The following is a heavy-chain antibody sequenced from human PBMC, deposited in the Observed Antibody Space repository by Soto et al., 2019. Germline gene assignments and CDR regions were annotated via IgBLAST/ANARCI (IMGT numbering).Heavy chain of an antibody. J-gene: IGHJ5*02. V-gene: IGHV3-30*18. CDR2: ISHDGSKK. CDR3: AKDKGPYYDFWSGQRWFDP. CDR1: GFTFSTHG. D-gene: IGHD3-3*01. Sequence: QVQLVESGGGVVHPGTSLRFSCAASGFTFSTHGMHWVRQAPVKGPECVAVISHDGSKKYYVESVEGRFSISRDNSKSIVHLQMNNVRTEDTAVDYCAKDKGPYYDFWSGQRWFDPWGQGTLVTVSS.